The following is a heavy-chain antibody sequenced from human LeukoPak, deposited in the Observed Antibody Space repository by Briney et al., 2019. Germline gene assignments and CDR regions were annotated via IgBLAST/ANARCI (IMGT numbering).Heavy chain of an antibody. V-gene: IGHV3-30*14. CDR3: HLGYSSSWYTLDY. D-gene: IGHD6-13*01. J-gene: IGHJ4*02. CDR1: GFTFGSYV. Sequence: PGGSLRLSCAASGFTFGSYVMHWVRQAPGKGLEWVALISYNGSNIYYADSVKGRFTISRDNSKNTLYLQMNSLRAEDTAVYYCHLGYSSSWYTLDYWGQGTLVTVSS. CDR2: ISYNGSNI.